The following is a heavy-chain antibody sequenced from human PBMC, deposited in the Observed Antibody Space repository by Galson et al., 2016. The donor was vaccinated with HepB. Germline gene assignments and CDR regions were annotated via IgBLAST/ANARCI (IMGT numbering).Heavy chain of an antibody. V-gene: IGHV4-38-2*02. Sequence: SETLSLTCTVSGYSISSGHCWGWIRQPPGKGLEWIGSTYHSGNTHYDPSLKSRVTISVDTSKNQFSLKLNSVTAADTAVYYCARSDGYFFDSWGQGTLVTVSS. D-gene: IGHD4-17*01. CDR3: ARSDGYFFDS. J-gene: IGHJ4*02. CDR1: GYSISSGHC. CDR2: TYHSGNT.